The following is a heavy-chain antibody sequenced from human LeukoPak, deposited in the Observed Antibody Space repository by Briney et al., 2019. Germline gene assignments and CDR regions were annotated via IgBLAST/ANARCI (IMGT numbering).Heavy chain of an antibody. Sequence: SETLSLTCTGSGGSMSRYYWSWIRQAAGKAPEWIGRIYSTGSSDYNPSLQSRVTMSVDTSKNQFTLNVSTVTAADTAIHYCARDRWFDTWGQGTLVTVSS. CDR3: ARDRWFDT. CDR2: IYSTGSS. J-gene: IGHJ5*02. V-gene: IGHV4-4*07. CDR1: GGSMSRYY.